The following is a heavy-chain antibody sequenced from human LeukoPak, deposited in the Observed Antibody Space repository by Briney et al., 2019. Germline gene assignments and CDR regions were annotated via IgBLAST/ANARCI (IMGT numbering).Heavy chain of an antibody. CDR1: AFTFSTYG. D-gene: IGHD6-13*01. J-gene: IGHJ4*02. CDR3: ARVSTAVSLAIDY. V-gene: IGHV3-33*01. CDR2: IWYDGSNK. Sequence: GRSLRLSCAASAFTFSTYGMHWVRQAPGKGLEWVAVIWYDGSNKYYADSVKGRFTISRDNSKNTLYLQMNSLRAEDTAVYYCARVSTAVSLAIDYWGQGTLVTVST.